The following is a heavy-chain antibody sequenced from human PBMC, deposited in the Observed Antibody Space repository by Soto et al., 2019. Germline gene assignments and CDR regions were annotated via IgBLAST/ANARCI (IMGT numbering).Heavy chain of an antibody. J-gene: IGHJ4*02. Sequence: GSSLRLSCAASGLTFTDYWTHWVRQAPGKGLVWVSRINSDGSRTSYVDSVTGRFTISRDNAKNTLYLQMNSLRVEDTALYYCARETYRGFSFDYWGQGSLVSVSS. V-gene: IGHV3-74*01. D-gene: IGHD4-4*01. CDR1: GLTFTDYW. CDR2: INSDGSRT. CDR3: ARETYRGFSFDY.